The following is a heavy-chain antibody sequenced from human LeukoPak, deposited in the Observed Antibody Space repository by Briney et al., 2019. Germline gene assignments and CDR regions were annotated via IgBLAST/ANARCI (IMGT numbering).Heavy chain of an antibody. V-gene: IGHV3-23*01. D-gene: IGHD2-15*01. J-gene: IGHJ6*03. CDR3: AKGGYCSGGSCYSYYYYYMDV. CDR1: GFTFSSYG. CDR2: ISAGGSNT. Sequence: GGSLRLSCAASGFTFSSYGMSWGRQAPGKGLEWVSGISAGGSNTYYADSVMGRFTISRDNSKNTLYLQMNSLRAEDTAIYYCAKGGYCSGGSCYSYYYYYMDVWGKGTTVTISS.